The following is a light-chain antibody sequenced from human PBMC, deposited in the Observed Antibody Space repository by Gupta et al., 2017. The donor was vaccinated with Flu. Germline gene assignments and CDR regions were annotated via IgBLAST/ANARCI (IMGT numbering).Light chain of an antibody. CDR1: SSDVGGYDY. Sequence: QSALTQPASVSGSPGQSIAISCTGTSSDVGGYDYVSWYQQHPDKAPKLIIFEVSNRPSGVSDRFSGSKSGSTASLTISGLQAEDEADYYCSSETNTGTLVVFGGGTKLTVL. V-gene: IGLV2-14*01. CDR3: SSETNTGTLVV. J-gene: IGLJ2*01. CDR2: EVS.